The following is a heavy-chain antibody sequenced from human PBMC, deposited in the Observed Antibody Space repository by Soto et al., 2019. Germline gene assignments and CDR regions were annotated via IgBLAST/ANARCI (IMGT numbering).Heavy chain of an antibody. Sequence: LTISCKGSGYSFNNYWIGWVRQMPGKGLEWMGIIYPGDSDTRYSPSFRGQVTISADKSISSAYLQWSSLKASDTAMYYCARQDGYALYYFDSWGQGTLVTVSS. CDR1: GYSFNNYW. V-gene: IGHV5-51*01. J-gene: IGHJ4*02. D-gene: IGHD5-12*01. CDR3: ARQDGYALYYFDS. CDR2: IYPGDSDT.